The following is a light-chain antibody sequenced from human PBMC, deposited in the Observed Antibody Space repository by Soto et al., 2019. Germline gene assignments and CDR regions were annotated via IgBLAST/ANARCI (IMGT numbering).Light chain of an antibody. Sequence: EIVLTQSPGTRSLSPVERSTVSCNASQTVQFNYVACYQQKPGQAPRLLINAASNRAIGIPARFSGSGSGTEFTLTISSLQSEDFAVYYCLQYNNWWTFGQGTKVDIK. CDR2: AAS. CDR1: QTVQFN. V-gene: IGKV3-15*01. CDR3: LQYNNWWT. J-gene: IGKJ1*01.